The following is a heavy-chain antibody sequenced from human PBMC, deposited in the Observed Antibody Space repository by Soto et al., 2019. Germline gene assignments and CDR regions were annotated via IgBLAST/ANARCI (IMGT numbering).Heavy chain of an antibody. CDR2: IIPIFGTA. V-gene: IGHV1-69*12. CDR1: GGTFSSYA. D-gene: IGHD3-10*01. Sequence: QVQLVQSGAEVKKPGSSVKVSCKASGGTFSSYAISWVRQAPGQGLEWMGGIIPIFGTANYAQKFQGRGTITADESTSTAYMELSSLRSEDTAVYYCAVRERRDGRAYYYSSGMYYWGQGTLVTVSS. J-gene: IGHJ4*02. CDR3: AVRERRDGRAYYYSSGMYY.